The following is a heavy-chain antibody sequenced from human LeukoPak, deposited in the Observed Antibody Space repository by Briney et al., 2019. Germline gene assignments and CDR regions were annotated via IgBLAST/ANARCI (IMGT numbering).Heavy chain of an antibody. J-gene: IGHJ4*02. CDR2: ISVSGGNT. Sequence: PGGSLRLSRAASGFTFSSYAMSWVRQAPGKGLEWVSAISVSGGNTYYADSVKGRFTISRDNSKNTLYLQMNSLRAEDTAVYYCAKKQEGLYNFDYWGQGTLVTVSS. CDR1: GFTFSSYA. D-gene: IGHD2-2*02. V-gene: IGHV3-23*01. CDR3: AKKQEGLYNFDY.